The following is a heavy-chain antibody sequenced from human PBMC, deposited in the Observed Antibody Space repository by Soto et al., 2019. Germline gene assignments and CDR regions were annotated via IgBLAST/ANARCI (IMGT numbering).Heavy chain of an antibody. D-gene: IGHD6-19*01. CDR1: GYTFTSYA. Sequence: ASVKVSCKASGYTFTSYAMHWVRQAPGQRPEWMGWINAGNGNTKYSQKFQDRVTISKDTSANTAYMELSSLRSEDTAVYFCARVRIAVAGFDYWGEGTQVTVYS. V-gene: IGHV1-3*01. J-gene: IGHJ4*02. CDR3: ARVRIAVAGFDY. CDR2: INAGNGNT.